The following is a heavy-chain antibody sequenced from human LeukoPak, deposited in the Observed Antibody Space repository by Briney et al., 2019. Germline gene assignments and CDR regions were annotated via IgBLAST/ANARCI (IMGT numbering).Heavy chain of an antibody. D-gene: IGHD4-17*01. CDR2: IYYRGST. CDR3: ARGGDYGDLRYFDY. V-gene: IGHV4-59*01. Sequence: SETLSLTFTGSGCSINNYYWSWIRQPPCKGLEWIGYIYYRGSTNYNPSLKRRVTFSVDTSKNQFSLKLNSVTAADTAVYYCARGGDYGDLRYFDYWGQGTLVTVSS. CDR1: GCSINNYY. J-gene: IGHJ4*02.